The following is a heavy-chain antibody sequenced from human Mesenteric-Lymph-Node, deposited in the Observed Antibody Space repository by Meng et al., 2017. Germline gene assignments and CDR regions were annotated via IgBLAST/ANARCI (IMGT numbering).Heavy chain of an antibody. J-gene: IGHJ5*02. CDR3: AGDSSGYYWFDP. D-gene: IGHD6-19*01. CDR1: GGSISSNY. CDR2: MYYSGRT. V-gene: IGHV4-59*01. Sequence: SETLSLTCNVSGGSISSNYWTWIRQPPGKGLEWIAYMYYSGRTNYNPSLKSRVTISVDTSKNQFSLKLNSVTAADTAVYYCAGDSSGYYWFDPWGQGTLVTVSS.